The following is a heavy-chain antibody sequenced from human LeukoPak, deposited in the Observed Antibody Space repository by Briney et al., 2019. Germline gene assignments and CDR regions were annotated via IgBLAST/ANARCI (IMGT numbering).Heavy chain of an antibody. CDR2: LSGGGSSGVST. D-gene: IGHD1-1*01. J-gene: IGHJ4*02. V-gene: IGHV3-23*01. CDR1: GFTFSSYA. CDR3: AKLWTGTTSY. Sequence: GGSLRLSCAASGFTFSSYAMTWVRQAPGKGLDWVSGLSGGGSSGVSTYYADSVKGRFTISRDNSKNTLYLQMNSLRAEDTAVYYCAKLWTGTTSYWGQGTLVTVSS.